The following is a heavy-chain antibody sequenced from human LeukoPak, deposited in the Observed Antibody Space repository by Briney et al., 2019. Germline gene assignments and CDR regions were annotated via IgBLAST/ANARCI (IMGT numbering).Heavy chain of an antibody. CDR3: ARDRTYYDILTGYYRFGAFDI. V-gene: IGHV4-34*01. CDR2: INHSGST. D-gene: IGHD3-9*01. J-gene: IGHJ3*02. Sequence: SETLSLTCAVHGGSFSGYYWSWIRQPPGKGLEWIGEINHSGSTNYNPSLKSRVTISVDTSKNQFSLKLSSVTAADTAVYYCARDRTYYDILTGYYRFGAFDIWGQGTMVTVSS. CDR1: GGSFSGYY.